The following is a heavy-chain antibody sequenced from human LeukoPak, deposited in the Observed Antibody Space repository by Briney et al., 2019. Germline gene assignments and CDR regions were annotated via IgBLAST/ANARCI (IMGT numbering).Heavy chain of an antibody. V-gene: IGHV3-49*04. CDR2: IRSIAYRGTT. D-gene: IGHD5-18*01. Sequence: GGSLRLSCTGSGFTFGDHAMSWVRQAPGKGLEWVGFIRSIAYRGTTEYAASVKGRFTISRDDSANIAYLQMNSLRTEDTAVYYCARGPIQLWIHNAMDVWGQGTTVTVSS. CDR1: GFTFGDHA. CDR3: ARGPIQLWIHNAMDV. J-gene: IGHJ6*02.